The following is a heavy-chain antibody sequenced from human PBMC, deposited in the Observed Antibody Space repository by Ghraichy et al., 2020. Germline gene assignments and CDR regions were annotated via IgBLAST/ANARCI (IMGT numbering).Heavy chain of an antibody. J-gene: IGHJ6*04. CDR1: GGSISSYY. V-gene: IGHV4-59*01. CDR2: IYYSGST. D-gene: IGHD2-8*01. CDR3: ASIGYCTNGVCYGNSMDV. Sequence: ESLNISCTVSGGSISSYYWSWIRQPPGKGLEWIGNIYYSGSTNYNPSLKSRVTISVDTSKNQFSLKLSSVTAADTAVYYCASIGYCTNGVCYGNSMDVWGKGTTVTVSS.